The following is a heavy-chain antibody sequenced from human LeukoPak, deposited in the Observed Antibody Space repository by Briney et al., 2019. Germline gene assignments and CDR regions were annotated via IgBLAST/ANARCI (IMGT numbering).Heavy chain of an antibody. CDR3: ASLTTADAFDI. V-gene: IGHV4-38-2*02. Sequence: SETLSLTCTVSGYAISSGYYWGWIRQPPGKGLECVGTVYHTGDTDYNPSLKSRVIISVDTSKNQFSLKVSSVTAADTAVYYCASLTTADAFDIWGQGTMVTVSS. CDR1: GYAISSGYY. J-gene: IGHJ3*02. CDR2: VYHTGDT. D-gene: IGHD3-22*01.